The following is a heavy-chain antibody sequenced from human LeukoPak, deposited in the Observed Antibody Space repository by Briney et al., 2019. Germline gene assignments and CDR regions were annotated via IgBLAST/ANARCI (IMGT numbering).Heavy chain of an antibody. V-gene: IGHV4-59*01. CDR1: GGSISSYY. Sequence: PSETLSLTCTVSGGSISSYYWSWIRQPPGKGLEWIGYIYYSGSANYNPSLKSRVTISVDTSKNQFSLKLSSVTAADTAVYYCARGIGFGELLGYYMDVWGKGTTVTISS. J-gene: IGHJ6*03. CDR2: IYYSGSA. D-gene: IGHD3-10*01. CDR3: ARGIGFGELLGYYMDV.